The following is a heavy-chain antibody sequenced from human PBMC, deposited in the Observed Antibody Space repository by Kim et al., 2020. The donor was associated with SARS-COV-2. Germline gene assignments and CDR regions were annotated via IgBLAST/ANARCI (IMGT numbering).Heavy chain of an antibody. CDR3: AREYSSGWYISFDY. J-gene: IGHJ4*02. V-gene: IGHV3-74*01. CDR1: GFTFSSYW. Sequence: GGSLRLSCAASGFTFSSYWMHWVRQAPGKGLVWVSRINSDGSSTSYADSVKGRFTISRDNAKNTLYLQMNSLRAEDTAVYYCAREYSSGWYISFDYWGQGTLVTVSS. D-gene: IGHD6-19*01. CDR2: INSDGSST.